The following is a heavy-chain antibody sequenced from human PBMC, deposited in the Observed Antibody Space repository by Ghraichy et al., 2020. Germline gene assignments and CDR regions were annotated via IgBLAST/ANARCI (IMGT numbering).Heavy chain of an antibody. D-gene: IGHD2-15*01. J-gene: IGHJ6*02. CDR3: ATSWVAATPDV. CDR2: ISSNGSNK. V-gene: IGHV3-11*01. Sequence: GGSLRLSCAASGFSFNDYYMSWIRQAPGKGLEWVSYISSNGSNKKYADSVKGRFTISRDNAKNSLYLQMNSLTVEDTAMYFCATSWVAATPDVWGQGTTVTVSS. CDR1: GFSFNDYY.